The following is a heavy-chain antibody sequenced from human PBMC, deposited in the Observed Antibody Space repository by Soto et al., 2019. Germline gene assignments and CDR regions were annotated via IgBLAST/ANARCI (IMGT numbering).Heavy chain of an antibody. CDR2: ISSNSAYI. V-gene: IGHV3-21*01. J-gene: IGHJ5*02. CDR1: GFTFRRFY. Sequence: GSLRLFWGGSGFTFRRFYLNWVRQAPGKGLEWVSTISSNSAYIYYTDALRGRFTISRDNAKNSLHLQMNSLRAEDTAVYYCTRDASPESSARGWFDPWGPGTLVTVSS. D-gene: IGHD6-25*01. CDR3: TRDASPESSARGWFDP.